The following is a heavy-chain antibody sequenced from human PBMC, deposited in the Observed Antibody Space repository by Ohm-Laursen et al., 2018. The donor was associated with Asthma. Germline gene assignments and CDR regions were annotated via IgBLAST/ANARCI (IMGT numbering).Heavy chain of an antibody. CDR2: IYGGGRP. Sequence: SLRLSCAASGFTVSSNYMSWVRQAPGKGLEWVSVIYGGGRPDYADSVKGRFNISRDNSKNTVSLQMNSLRVEDTAVYYCAKDLETYGSYLGDSGGIDYWGQGTLVTVSS. CDR3: AKDLETYGSYLGDSGGIDY. CDR1: GFTVSSNY. J-gene: IGHJ4*02. V-gene: IGHV3-66*02. D-gene: IGHD3-10*01.